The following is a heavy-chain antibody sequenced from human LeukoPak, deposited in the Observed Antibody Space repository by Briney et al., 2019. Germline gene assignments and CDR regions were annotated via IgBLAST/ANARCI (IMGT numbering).Heavy chain of an antibody. CDR3: ARTAARRFDY. CDR2: IKQDGSEK. V-gene: IGHV3-7*03. D-gene: IGHD6-6*01. CDR1: GFTSSSYW. J-gene: IGHJ4*02. Sequence: GGSLRLSCAASGFTSSSYWMSWVRQTPGKGLEWVANIKQDGSEKHYVDSVKGRFTISRDNAKNSLYLQMNSLRAEDTAVYYCARTAARRFDYWGQGTLVTVSS.